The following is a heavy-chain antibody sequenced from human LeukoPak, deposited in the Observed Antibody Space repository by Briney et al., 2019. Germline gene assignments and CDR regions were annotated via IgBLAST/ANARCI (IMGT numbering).Heavy chain of an antibody. V-gene: IGHV1-2*02. CDR3: ARALYGDSAYYMDV. J-gene: IGHJ6*03. CDR1: GYTFTGYY. CDR2: INPNSGGT. D-gene: IGHD4-17*01. Sequence: GASVKVSCKASGYTFTGYYMHWVRQAPGQGLEWMGWINPNSGGTNYAQKFQGRVTMTRDTSISTAYMELSRLRSDDTAVYYCARALYGDSAYYMDVWGKGTTVTVSS.